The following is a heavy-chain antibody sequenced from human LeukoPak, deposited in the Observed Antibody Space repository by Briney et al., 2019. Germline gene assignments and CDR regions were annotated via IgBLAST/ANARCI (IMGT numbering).Heavy chain of an antibody. CDR1: GGTFSSYA. J-gene: IGHJ4*02. Sequence: GASVKVSCKASGGTFSSYAISWVRQAPGQGLEWMGGIIPIFGTANYAQKFQGRGTITADESTSTAYMELSSLRSEDTAVYYCARDYDSSGYTFDYWGQGTLVTVSS. V-gene: IGHV1-69*13. CDR2: IIPIFGTA. CDR3: ARDYDSSGYTFDY. D-gene: IGHD3-22*01.